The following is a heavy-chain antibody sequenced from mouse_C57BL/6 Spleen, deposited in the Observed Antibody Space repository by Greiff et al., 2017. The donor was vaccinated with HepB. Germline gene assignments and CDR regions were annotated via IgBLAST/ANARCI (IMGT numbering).Heavy chain of an antibody. CDR1: GFTFTDYY. Sequence: EVKLVESGGGLVQPGGSLSLSCAASGFTFTDYYMSWVRQPPGKALEWLGFIRNKANGYTTEYSASVKGRFTISRDNSQSILYLQMNALRAEDNATYYCARDDGYYDYWGQGTTLTVSS. J-gene: IGHJ2*01. CDR3: ARDDGYYDY. V-gene: IGHV7-3*01. CDR2: IRNKANGYTT. D-gene: IGHD2-3*01.